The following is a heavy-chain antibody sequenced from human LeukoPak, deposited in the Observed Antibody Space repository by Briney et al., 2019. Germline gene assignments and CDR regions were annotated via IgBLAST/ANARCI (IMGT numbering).Heavy chain of an antibody. V-gene: IGHV3-66*01. CDR2: IYSGGST. J-gene: IGHJ4*02. CDR3: ARDKGTSYLSSFDY. CDR1: GFTVSSNY. D-gene: IGHD6-6*01. Sequence: GGSLRLSCAASGFTVSSNYMSWVRQAPGKGLEWVSIIYSGGSTYYADSVKGRFTISRDNSKNTLYLQMNSLRAADTAVYYCARDKGTSYLSSFDYWGQGTLVTVSS.